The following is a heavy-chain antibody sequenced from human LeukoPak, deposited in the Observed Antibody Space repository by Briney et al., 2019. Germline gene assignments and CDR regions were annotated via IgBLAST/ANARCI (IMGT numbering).Heavy chain of an antibody. D-gene: IGHD3-10*01. CDR2: IKQDGSEK. Sequence: PGGSLRLSCAASGFTFSSYWMSWVRQAPGKWLEWVANIKQDGSEKYYVDSVKGRFTISRDNAKNSLYLQMNSLRAEDTAVYYCAREFSSGRSYYFDYWGQGTLVTVSS. V-gene: IGHV3-7*01. J-gene: IGHJ4*02. CDR3: AREFSSGRSYYFDY. CDR1: GFTFSSYW.